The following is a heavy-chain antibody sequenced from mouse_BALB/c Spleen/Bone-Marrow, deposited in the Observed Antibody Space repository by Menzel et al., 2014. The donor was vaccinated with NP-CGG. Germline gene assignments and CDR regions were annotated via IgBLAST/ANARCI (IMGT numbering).Heavy chain of an antibody. V-gene: IGHV1-20*02. CDR3: ARSGYYGSSYFDY. D-gene: IGHD1-1*01. CDR2: INPYNGDT. J-gene: IGHJ2*01. Sequence: EVQLQESGPELAKPQASVKISCKASGYSFTGCFMNWVMQSHGKSLEWIGRINPYNGDTFYNQKFKGKATLTVDKSSSTAHMELRSLASEDSAVYYCARSGYYGSSYFDYWGQGTTLTVSS. CDR1: GYSFTGCF.